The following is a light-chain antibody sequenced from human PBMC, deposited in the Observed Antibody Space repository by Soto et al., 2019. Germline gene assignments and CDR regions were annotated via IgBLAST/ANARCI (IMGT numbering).Light chain of an antibody. CDR1: QGVTSSN. J-gene: IGKJ1*01. CDR3: QQYDSSLWT. Sequence: TQSPSTLSASVGDRVTITCRASQGVTSSNLAWYQQKPGQAPRLLIYAASSRATGIPDRFSGSGSGTDVTLTISRLEPEDWAVYDCQQYDSSLWTFGQGTKVEIK. CDR2: AAS. V-gene: IGKV3-20*01.